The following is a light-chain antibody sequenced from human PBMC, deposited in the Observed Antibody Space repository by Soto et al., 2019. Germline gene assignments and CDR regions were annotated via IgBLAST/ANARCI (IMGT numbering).Light chain of an antibody. J-gene: IGLJ1*01. V-gene: IGLV2-14*01. CDR1: NSDIGGYNY. CDR2: DVS. CDR3: SSYTTSNTRQIV. Sequence: QSVLTQPASVSGSPVQSITISCTGTNSDIGGYNYVSWYQQHPGKAPKFMIYDVSNRPSGVSNRFSGSKSGNTASLTISGLQAEDEADYYCSSYTTSNTRQIVFGTGT.